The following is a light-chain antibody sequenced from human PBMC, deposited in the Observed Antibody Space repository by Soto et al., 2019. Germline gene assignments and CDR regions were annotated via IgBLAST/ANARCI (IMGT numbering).Light chain of an antibody. CDR2: SNY. CDR3: AAWDDSLNGWV. J-gene: IGLJ3*02. Sequence: QSVLTQPPSASETPGQRVTISCSGSSSNIGSNTVNWYQQLQGTAPKLLIYSNYQRPSGVPDRFSGSKSGTSASLAISGLQSEDEADYYCAAWDDSLNGWVFGGGTQLTVL. V-gene: IGLV1-44*01. CDR1: SSNIGSNT.